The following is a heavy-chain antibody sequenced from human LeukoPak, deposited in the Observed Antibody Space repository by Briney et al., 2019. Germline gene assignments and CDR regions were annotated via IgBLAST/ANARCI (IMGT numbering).Heavy chain of an antibody. V-gene: IGHV3-21*01. J-gene: IGHJ3*02. CDR3: ARDSSWAYSSDAFDI. Sequence: GTSLRLSCAASGFTFSSYSMNWVRQAPGKGLEWVSSISSSSRYIYYADSVKGRFTISRDNAKNSLYLQMNSLRAEDTAVYYCARDSSWAYSSDAFDIWGQGTMVTVSS. CDR1: GFTFSSYS. CDR2: ISSSSRYI. D-gene: IGHD7-27*01.